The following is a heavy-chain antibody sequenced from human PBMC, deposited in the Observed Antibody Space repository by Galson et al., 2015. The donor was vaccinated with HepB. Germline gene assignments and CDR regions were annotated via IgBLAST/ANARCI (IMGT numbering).Heavy chain of an antibody. D-gene: IGHD1-26*01. J-gene: IGHJ6*02. V-gene: IGHV3-30*18. Sequence: SLRLSCAASGFTFSSYGMHWVRQAPGKGLEWVAVISYDGSNKYYADSVKGRFTISRDNSKNTLYLQMNSLRAEDTAVYYCAKEGIVGANAPGWDYGMDVWGQGTTVTVSS. CDR3: AKEGIVGANAPGWDYGMDV. CDR1: GFTFSSYG. CDR2: ISYDGSNK.